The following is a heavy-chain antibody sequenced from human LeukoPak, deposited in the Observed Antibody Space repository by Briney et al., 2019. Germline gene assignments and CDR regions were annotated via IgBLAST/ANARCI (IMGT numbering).Heavy chain of an antibody. CDR1: GFPFSSYW. V-gene: IGHV3-23*01. CDR3: AKVVSSGWYGGDY. J-gene: IGHJ4*02. Sequence: GGSLRLSCVASGFPFSSYWMTWVRQAPGKGLEWVSAISGSGGSTYYADSVKGRFTISRDNSKNTLYLQMNSLRAEDTAVYYCAKVVSSGWYGGDYWGQGTLVTVSS. D-gene: IGHD6-19*01. CDR2: ISGSGGST.